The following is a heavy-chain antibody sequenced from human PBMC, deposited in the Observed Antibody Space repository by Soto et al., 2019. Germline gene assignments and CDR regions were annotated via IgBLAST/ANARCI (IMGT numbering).Heavy chain of an antibody. V-gene: IGHV3-30*18. D-gene: IGHD3-16*01. CDR1: GFTFTNYG. J-gene: IGHJ4*02. Sequence: QVHLVESGGGVVQPGRSMRRACAASGFTFTNYGMLWVRQAPGKGLEWVAIIASDASNKYYADSVKGLFTISRDNSKNTLYLQMNSQRAGDTAVYYCAKEADGGGSPFDYWGQGTLVTVSS. CDR3: AKEADGGGSPFDY. CDR2: IASDASNK.